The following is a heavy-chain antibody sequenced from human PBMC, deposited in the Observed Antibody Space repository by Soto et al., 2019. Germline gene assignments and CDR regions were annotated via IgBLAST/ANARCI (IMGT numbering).Heavy chain of an antibody. Sequence: APVKVYCKAVGYTFSGYYMHWVRQATGQGLEWMGWINPNSGGTNYAQKFQGRVTMTRDESTSTAYMELSSLRSQDTAVYFCARDDGWNYRYYDMEVWGQGTTVTVSS. CDR3: ARDDGWNYRYYDMEV. CDR2: INPNSGGT. J-gene: IGHJ6*02. CDR1: GYTFSGYY. D-gene: IGHD1-7*01. V-gene: IGHV1-2*02.